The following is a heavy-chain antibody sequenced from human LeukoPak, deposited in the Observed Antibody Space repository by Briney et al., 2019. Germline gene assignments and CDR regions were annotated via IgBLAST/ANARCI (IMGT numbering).Heavy chain of an antibody. D-gene: IGHD3-9*01. J-gene: IGHJ5*02. CDR2: IYTSGST. CDR3: ARDGEDSYDILTGYLGTLDAFDP. CDR1: GGSISSYY. Sequence: PSETLSLTCTVSGGSISSYYWSWIRQPAGKGLEWIGRIYTSGSTNYNPSLKSRVTMPVDTSKNQFSLKLSSVTAADTAVYYCARDGEDSYDILTGYLGTLDAFDPWGQGTLVTVSS. V-gene: IGHV4-4*07.